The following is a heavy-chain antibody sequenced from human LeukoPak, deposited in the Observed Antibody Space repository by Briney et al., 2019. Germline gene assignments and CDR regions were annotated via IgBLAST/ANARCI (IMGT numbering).Heavy chain of an antibody. J-gene: IGHJ4*02. D-gene: IGHD6-13*01. V-gene: IGHV4-34*01. CDR3: ARGVYIAAAQYGY. CDR2: INHSGST. Sequence: PSETLSLTCAVYGGSFYGYYWIWLPKPPGKGLVGIGEINHSGSTNYNPSLKSRVTISVDTSKNQFSLKLSSVTAADTAVYYCARGVYIAAAQYGYWGQGTLVTVSS. CDR1: GGSFYGYY.